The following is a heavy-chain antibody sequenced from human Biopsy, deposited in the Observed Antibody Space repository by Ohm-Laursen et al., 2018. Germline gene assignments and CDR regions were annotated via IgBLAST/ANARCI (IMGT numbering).Heavy chain of an antibody. Sequence: GTLSLTCPVSGDSINNYYWSWIRQPAGKGLEWIGRIYTSGSPNYNLSPESRVTMSVDTSKNQFSLNLRSVTAADTAVYYCARGTGRYYVYGAFDIWGQGTVVTVSS. CDR3: ARGTGRYYVYGAFDI. D-gene: IGHD1-26*01. CDR1: GDSINNYY. V-gene: IGHV4-4*07. CDR2: IYTSGSP. J-gene: IGHJ3*02.